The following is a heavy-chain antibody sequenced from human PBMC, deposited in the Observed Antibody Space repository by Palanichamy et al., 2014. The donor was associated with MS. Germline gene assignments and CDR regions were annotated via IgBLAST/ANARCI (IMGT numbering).Heavy chain of an antibody. CDR3: ARVKGIAVAGMEGYYYYGMDV. CDR2: IYSGGST. J-gene: IGHJ6*02. Sequence: EVQLVEVWGRAWSSLGGPVRLSCAASGFTVSSNYMSWVRQAPGKGLEWVSVIYSGGSTYYADSVKGRFTISRDNSKNTLYLQMNSLRAEDTAVYYCARVKGIAVAGMEGYYYYGMDVWGQGTTVTVSS. D-gene: IGHD6-19*01. CDR1: GFTVSSNY. V-gene: IGHV3-66*01.